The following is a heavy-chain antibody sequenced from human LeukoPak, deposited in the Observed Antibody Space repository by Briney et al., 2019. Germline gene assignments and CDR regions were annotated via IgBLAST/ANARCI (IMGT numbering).Heavy chain of an antibody. D-gene: IGHD5-12*01. J-gene: IGHJ4*02. V-gene: IGHV4-34*01. Sequence: SETLSLTCAVYGGSFSGYYWSWIRQPPGKGLEWIGEINHSGSTNYNPSLKSRVTISVDTSKNQFSLKLSSVTAADTAVYYCARGGGDRVAHIDYWGQGTLVTVSS. CDR1: GGSFSGYY. CDR3: ARGGGDRVAHIDY. CDR2: INHSGST.